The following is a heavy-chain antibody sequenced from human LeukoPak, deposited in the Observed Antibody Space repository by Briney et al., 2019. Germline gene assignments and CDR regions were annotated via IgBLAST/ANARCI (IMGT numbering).Heavy chain of an antibody. Sequence: SETLSLTCIVSGGSISSYYWSWIRQPAGRGLEWIGRIYISGRTNYNPSLKSRVTMSVDTSKNQFSLKLRSVTAADTAVYYCARNFSSGWFDYWGQGTLVTVSS. CDR2: IYISGRT. D-gene: IGHD6-19*01. CDR3: ARNFSSGWFDY. J-gene: IGHJ4*02. CDR1: GGSISSYY. V-gene: IGHV4-4*07.